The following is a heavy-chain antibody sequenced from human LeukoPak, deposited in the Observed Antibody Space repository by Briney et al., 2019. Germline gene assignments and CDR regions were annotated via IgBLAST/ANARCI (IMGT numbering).Heavy chain of an antibody. Sequence: GGSLRLSCAASGFTFSSYSMNWVRQAPGKGLEWVSSISSSSSYIYYADSVKGRFTISRDNARNSLYLQMNSLRAEDTAVYYCARDKAEGAFDIWGQGTMVTVS. D-gene: IGHD6-13*01. J-gene: IGHJ3*02. CDR3: ARDKAEGAFDI. CDR1: GFTFSSYS. CDR2: ISSSSSYI. V-gene: IGHV3-21*01.